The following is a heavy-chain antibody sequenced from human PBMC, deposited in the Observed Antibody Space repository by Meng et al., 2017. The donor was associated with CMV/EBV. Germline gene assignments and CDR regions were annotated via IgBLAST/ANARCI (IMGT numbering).Heavy chain of an antibody. J-gene: IGHJ6*02. V-gene: IGHV1-18*01. CDR2: ISAYNGNT. D-gene: IGHD3-22*01. CDR1: GYTFTSYG. Sequence: ASVKVSCKASGYTFTSYGISWVRQAPGQGLEWMGWISAYNGNTNYAQKLQGRVTMTTDTSTSTAYMELRSLRSDDTAAYYCARDYYDSSGYFDYYYGMDVWGQGTTVTVSS. CDR3: ARDYYDSSGYFDYYYGMDV.